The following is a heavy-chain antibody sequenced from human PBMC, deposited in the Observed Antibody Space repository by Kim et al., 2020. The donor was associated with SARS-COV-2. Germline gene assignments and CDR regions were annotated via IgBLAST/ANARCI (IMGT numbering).Heavy chain of an antibody. CDR3: ARDSRPWRGYGMDV. Sequence: SETLSLTCTVSGGSISSYYWSWIRQPPGKGLEWIGYIYYSGSTNYNPSLKSRVTISVDTSKNQFSLKLSSVTAADTAVYYCARDSRPWRGYGMDVWGQGTTVTVSS. CDR1: GGSISSYY. CDR2: IYYSGST. J-gene: IGHJ6*02. V-gene: IGHV4-59*01.